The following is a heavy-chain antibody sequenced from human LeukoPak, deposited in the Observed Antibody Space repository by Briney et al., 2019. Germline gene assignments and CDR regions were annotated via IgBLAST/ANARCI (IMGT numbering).Heavy chain of an antibody. J-gene: IGHJ4*02. Sequence: GGSLRLSCVASGFTFSNYWMLWVRQAPGKELMWVSLISTDGKSTRYAESVKGRFTISRDNAKNTLYLQMNSLRAADTAVYYCVPSKGDYWGQGTLVTVSS. V-gene: IGHV3-74*01. CDR3: VPSKGDY. CDR2: ISTDGKST. CDR1: GFTFSNYW.